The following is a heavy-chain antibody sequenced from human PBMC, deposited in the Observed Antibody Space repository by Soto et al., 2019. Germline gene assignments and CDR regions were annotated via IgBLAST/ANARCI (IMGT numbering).Heavy chain of an antibody. D-gene: IGHD2-21*02. CDR2: LIPIFGKA. Sequence: QVQLVQSGAEVKKPGSSVKVSCKASGGTFSSSAISWVRQAPEQGLEWMGGLIPIFGKANYAQKFRGRVTMTADESTSTAYMELSSRRADDTAVYYCARARGVTAIPERSGFDYWGQGPLVTVST. V-gene: IGHV1-69*01. CDR1: GGTFSSSA. J-gene: IGHJ4*02. CDR3: ARARGVTAIPERSGFDY.